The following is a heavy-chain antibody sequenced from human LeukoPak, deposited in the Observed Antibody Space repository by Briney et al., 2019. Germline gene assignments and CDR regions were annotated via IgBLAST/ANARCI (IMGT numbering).Heavy chain of an antibody. Sequence: GGSLRLSCVASGFTFSSHGMNWVRQAPGKGLEWVSGITSGTRTYYADSVKGRFTISRDNATNSLYLQMNSLRAEDTAVYYCAELGITMIGGVWGKGTTVTISS. CDR1: GFTFSSHG. J-gene: IGHJ6*04. V-gene: IGHV3-48*04. CDR2: ITSGTRT. D-gene: IGHD3-10*02. CDR3: AELGITMIGGV.